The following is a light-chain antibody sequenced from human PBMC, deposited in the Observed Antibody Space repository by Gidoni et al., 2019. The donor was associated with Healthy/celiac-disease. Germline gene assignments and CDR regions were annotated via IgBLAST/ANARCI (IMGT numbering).Light chain of an antibody. CDR1: QSVSSY. CDR3: QQRSNWPPEWT. CDR2: DAS. V-gene: IGKV3-11*01. Sequence: EIVLTQSPATLSLSPGERATLSCRASQSVSSYLAWYQQKPGQAPRLLSYDASNRATGIPARFSGSGSGTDFTLTISSLEPEDFAVYYCQQRSNWPPEWTFGQXTKLEIK. J-gene: IGKJ2*02.